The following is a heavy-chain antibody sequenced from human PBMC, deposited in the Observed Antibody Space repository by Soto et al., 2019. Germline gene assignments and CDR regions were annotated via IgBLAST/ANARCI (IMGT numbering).Heavy chain of an antibody. CDR2: FDPEDAEI. D-gene: IGHD3-22*01. V-gene: IGHV1-24*01. CDR3: AGITMIVVGAYGMDV. Sequence: ASVKVSCKVSGYTLTELSMHWVRQAPGKGLEWMGGFDPEDAEIICAQKFQGRVTMTEDTSTDTAYMELSSLRSEDTAVYYCAGITMIVVGAYGMDVWGQGTTVTV. J-gene: IGHJ6*02. CDR1: GYTLTELS.